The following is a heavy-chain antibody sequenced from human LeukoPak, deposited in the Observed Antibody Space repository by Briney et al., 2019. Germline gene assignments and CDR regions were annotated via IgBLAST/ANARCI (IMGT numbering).Heavy chain of an antibody. CDR3: ARERYYKGDY. D-gene: IGHD2/OR15-2a*01. Sequence: GSLRISCAASRFSFSNSWMHWVRPTPGKGLEWVSSIRGDGGDTTYADSVKGRFTISRDNAKNTLYLQMNSLRAEDTAVYYCARERYYKGDYWGQGTLVTVSS. CDR1: RFSFSNSW. CDR2: IRGDGGDT. V-gene: IGHV3-74*01. J-gene: IGHJ4*02.